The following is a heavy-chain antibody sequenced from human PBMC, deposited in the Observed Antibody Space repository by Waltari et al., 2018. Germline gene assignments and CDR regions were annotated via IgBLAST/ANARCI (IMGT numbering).Heavy chain of an antibody. V-gene: IGHV3-30*01. D-gene: IGHD3-10*01. J-gene: IGHJ4*02. Sequence: QVHLVESGGGVVQPGKSLTLSCEVYGISVRTYAIHWVRQAPGKGLEWVAVISFDGNNIYFADSVKGRFTITRDNSKNTLYLQMNSLTPEDTGIYYCARDGHSYFYGSWSDYWGQGTLVTVSS. CDR3: ARDGHSYFYGSWSDY. CDR2: ISFDGNNI. CDR1: GISVRTYA.